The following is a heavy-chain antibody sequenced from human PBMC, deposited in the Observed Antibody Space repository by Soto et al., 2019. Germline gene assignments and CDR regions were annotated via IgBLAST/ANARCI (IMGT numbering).Heavy chain of an antibody. D-gene: IGHD3-22*01. V-gene: IGHV3-30*03. CDR2: TSYEGSKK. CDR1: GFTLSTYA. Sequence: PGGSLRLSCGATGFTLSTYAMHGVRQAPGKGLEWVALTSYEGSKKYHADSVRGRFTISRDNSKNTLYLQMNNLRPEDTAVYYWARVGIENTGYYYFFDHWGQGTLVTVSS. CDR3: ARVGIENTGYYYFFDH. J-gene: IGHJ4*02.